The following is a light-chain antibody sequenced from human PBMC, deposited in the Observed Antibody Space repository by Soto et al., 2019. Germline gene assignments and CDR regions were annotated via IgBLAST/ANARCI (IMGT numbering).Light chain of an antibody. CDR2: AAS. J-gene: IGKJ1*01. CDR3: QQSYSALRT. Sequence: DIQMTQSPSSLSASVGDRVTISCRASQNINTYLNWYQQKPGKAPKVLIYAASSLQSGVPSRFIGSGSGTDFTLTITTLQTDDFATYYCQQSYSALRTFGQGTKVDIK. CDR1: QNINTY. V-gene: IGKV1-39*01.